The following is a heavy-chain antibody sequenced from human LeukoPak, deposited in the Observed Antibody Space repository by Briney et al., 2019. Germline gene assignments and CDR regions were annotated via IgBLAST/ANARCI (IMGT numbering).Heavy chain of an antibody. D-gene: IGHD3-22*01. CDR3: ASKDDSDYHYGGFDI. J-gene: IGHJ3*02. Sequence: SETLSLTCAVYGGSFSGYYWSWIRQPPGKGLEWIGEINHSGSSKYNPSLNSRVTISVDRSKTQFSLKLNSLTAADTAVYYCASKDDSDYHYGGFDIWGQGTMVTVSS. V-gene: IGHV4-34*01. CDR1: GGSFSGYY. CDR2: INHSGSS.